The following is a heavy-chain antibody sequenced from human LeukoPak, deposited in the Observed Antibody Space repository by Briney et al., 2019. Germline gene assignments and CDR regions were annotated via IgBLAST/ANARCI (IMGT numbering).Heavy chain of an antibody. CDR1: GYTFTSYD. CDR3: ARGLTDPTPIYYYYGMDV. Sequence: ASVKVSCKASGYTFTSYDINWVRQATGQGLEWMGWMNPNSGNTGYAQKFQGRVTMTRNTSISTAYMELSSLRSEDTAVYYCARGLTDPTPIYYYYGMDVWGQGTTVTVSS. CDR2: MNPNSGNT. J-gene: IGHJ6*02. V-gene: IGHV1-8*01. D-gene: IGHD3-16*01.